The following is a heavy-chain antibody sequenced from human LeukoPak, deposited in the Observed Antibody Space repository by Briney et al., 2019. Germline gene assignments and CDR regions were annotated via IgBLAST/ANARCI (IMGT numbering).Heavy chain of an antibody. J-gene: IGHJ4*02. CDR1: GFTFSDYY. CDR3: ASVARLLAD. V-gene: IGHV3-11*01. CDR2: ISQSGADV. D-gene: IGHD3-9*01. Sequence: GGSLRLSCAASGFTFSDYYMNWIRQAPGKGLEYIAYISQSGADVSYADSVKGRFTVSRDNAKNSVFLQMNSLTSEDTAVYYCASVARLLADWGQGTLVTVSS.